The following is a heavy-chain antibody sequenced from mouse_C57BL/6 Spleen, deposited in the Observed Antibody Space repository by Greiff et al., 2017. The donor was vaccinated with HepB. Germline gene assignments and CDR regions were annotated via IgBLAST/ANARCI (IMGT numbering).Heavy chain of an antibody. CDR1: GYAFSSYW. Sequence: QVQLKESGAELVKPGASVKISCKASGYAFSSYWMNWVKQRPGKGLEWIGQIYPGDGDTNYNGKFKGKATLTADKSSSTAYMQLSSLTSEDSAVYFCAFSHIPAMDYWGQGTSVTVSS. J-gene: IGHJ4*01. CDR2: IYPGDGDT. CDR3: AFSHIPAMDY. V-gene: IGHV1-80*01.